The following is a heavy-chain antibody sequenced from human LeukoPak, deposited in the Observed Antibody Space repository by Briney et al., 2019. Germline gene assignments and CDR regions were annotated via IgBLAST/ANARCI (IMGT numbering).Heavy chain of an antibody. CDR2: ISGSDGST. V-gene: IGHV3-23*01. CDR1: GFTFSSYA. J-gene: IGHJ6*02. D-gene: IGHD6-19*01. Sequence: GGSLRLSCAASGFTFSSYAMSWVRQAPGKGLEWVSAISGSDGSTYYADSVKGRFTISRDNSKNTLYLQMNSLRAEDTAVYYCAKDSSSGWFNYYYGMDVWGQGTTVTVSS. CDR3: AKDSSSGWFNYYYGMDV.